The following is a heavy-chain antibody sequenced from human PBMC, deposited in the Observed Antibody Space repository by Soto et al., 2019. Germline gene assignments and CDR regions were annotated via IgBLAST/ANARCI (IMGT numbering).Heavy chain of an antibody. J-gene: IGHJ6*02. CDR2: ISYDGSNK. CDR3: AKATAAAGTGYYGMDV. Sequence: QPGGSLRLSCAASGFTFSSYGMHWVRQAPGKGLEWVAVISYDGSNKYYADSVKGRFTISRDNSKNTLYLQMNSLRAEDTAVYYCAKATAAAGTGYYGMDVWGQGTTVTVSS. CDR1: GFTFSSYG. V-gene: IGHV3-30*18. D-gene: IGHD6-13*01.